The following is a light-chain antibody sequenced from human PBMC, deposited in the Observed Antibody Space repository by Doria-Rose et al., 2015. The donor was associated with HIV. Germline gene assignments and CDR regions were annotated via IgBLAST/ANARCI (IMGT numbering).Light chain of an antibody. CDR2: DAS. V-gene: IGKV1-33*01. Sequence: TQPQSSLSSSVGDRLTITCQASQDISNYLNWYQQKPGKAPKLLIYDASNLERGVPSRFSGSGFGTDFTFTVSSLQPEDIATYYCQQYDDLPYTFGQGTNLKIK. CDR1: QDISNY. J-gene: IGKJ2*01. CDR3: QQYDDLPYT.